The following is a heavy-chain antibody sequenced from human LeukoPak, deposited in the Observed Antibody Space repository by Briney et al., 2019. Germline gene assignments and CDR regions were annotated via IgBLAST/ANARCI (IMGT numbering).Heavy chain of an antibody. D-gene: IGHD3-22*01. CDR2: INPNSGVT. V-gene: IGHV1-2*06. CDR3: ARDPYDSSAH. CDR1: GYTFTGYC. Sequence: ASVRVSCKASGYTFTGYCMHWVRQAPGQGLEWMGRINPNSGVTNYAQKFQGRVTMARDTSISTAYMELSRLRSDDTAVYYCARDPYDSSAHWGQGTLVTVSS. J-gene: IGHJ4*02.